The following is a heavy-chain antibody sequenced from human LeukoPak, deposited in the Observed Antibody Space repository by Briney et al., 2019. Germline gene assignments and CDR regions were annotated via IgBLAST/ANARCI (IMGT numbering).Heavy chain of an antibody. CDR1: GFTFSNYW. Sequence: GGSLRLSCAASGFTFSNYWMSWVRQAPGKGLEWVSGISDTDDSTYYADSVKGRFTISRDNSKSTLYLQMTSLRVEDTAIYYCARGFSAFDYWGQGPLVTVSS. V-gene: IGHV3-23*01. CDR2: ISDTDDST. CDR3: ARGFSAFDY. D-gene: IGHD3-10*01. J-gene: IGHJ4*02.